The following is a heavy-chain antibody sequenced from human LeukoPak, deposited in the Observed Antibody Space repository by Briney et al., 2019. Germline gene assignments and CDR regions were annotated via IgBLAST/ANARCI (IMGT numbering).Heavy chain of an antibody. J-gene: IGHJ4*02. V-gene: IGHV4-59*01. CDR2: IYYSGGT. D-gene: IGHD3-10*01. Sequence: PSETLSLTCTVSGGSISSYYWSWIRQPPGKGLEWIGYIYYSGGTNYNPSLKSRVTISVDTSKNQFSLKLSSVTAADTAVYYCARDIGERLFDYWGQGTLVTVSS. CDR1: GGSISSYY. CDR3: ARDIGERLFDY.